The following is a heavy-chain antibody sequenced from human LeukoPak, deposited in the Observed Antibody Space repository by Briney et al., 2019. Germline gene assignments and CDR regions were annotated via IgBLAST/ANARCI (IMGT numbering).Heavy chain of an antibody. CDR3: ASTVTTVY. D-gene: IGHD4-17*01. J-gene: IGHJ4*02. CDR2: IKQDGSEK. V-gene: IGHV3-7*03. CDR1: GFSFSSYW. Sequence: GGSLRLSCTASGFSFSSYWMSWVRQAPGKGLEWVANIKQDGSEKYYVDSVKGRFTISRDNAKNSLYLQMNGLRAEDTAVYYCASTVTTVYWGQGTLVTVSS.